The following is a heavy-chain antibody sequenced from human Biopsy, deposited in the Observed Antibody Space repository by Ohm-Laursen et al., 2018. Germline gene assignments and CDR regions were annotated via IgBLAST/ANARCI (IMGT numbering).Heavy chain of an antibody. CDR1: GDSFSNYA. CDR3: ARAGRDGYNWDYFDF. J-gene: IGHJ4*02. Sequence: SSVKVSCKASGDSFSNYAISWVRQAPGQGLEWMGRIIPILGIPNIAQKFQARVTITADVPTNTVYMELSSLTSEDTAVYYCARAGRDGYNWDYFDFGGQGSLVTVSS. V-gene: IGHV1-69*04. CDR2: IIPILGIP. D-gene: IGHD5-24*01.